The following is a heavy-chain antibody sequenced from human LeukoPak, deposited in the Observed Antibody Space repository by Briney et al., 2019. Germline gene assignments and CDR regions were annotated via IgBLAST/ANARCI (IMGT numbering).Heavy chain of an antibody. J-gene: IGHJ4*02. CDR2: INHSGST. CDR3: ARGSSAYSSGWDGGLYYFDY. CDR1: GGSFSGYY. D-gene: IGHD6-25*01. V-gene: IGHV4-34*01. Sequence: SETLSLTCAVYGGSFSGYYWSWIRQPPGKGLEWIGEINHSGSTNYNPSLKSRVTISVDTSKNQFSLKLSSVTAADTAVYYCARGSSAYSSGWDGGLYYFDYWGQGTLVTVSS.